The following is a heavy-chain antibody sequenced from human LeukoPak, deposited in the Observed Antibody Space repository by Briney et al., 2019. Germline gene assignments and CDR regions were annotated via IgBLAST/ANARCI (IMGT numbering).Heavy chain of an antibody. CDR2: ISSSSSYI. Sequence: PGGSLRLSCAASGFTFSSYSMNWVRQAPGKGLEWVSSISSSSSYIYYADSVKGRFTISRDNAKNSLYLQMNSLRAEDTAVYYCASLTMVRGGRAFDIWGQGTMVTVSS. D-gene: IGHD3-10*01. CDR3: ASLTMVRGGRAFDI. CDR1: GFTFSSYS. J-gene: IGHJ3*02. V-gene: IGHV3-21*01.